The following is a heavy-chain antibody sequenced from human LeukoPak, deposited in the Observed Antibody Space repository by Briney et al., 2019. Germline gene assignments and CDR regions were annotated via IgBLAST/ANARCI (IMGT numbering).Heavy chain of an antibody. CDR1: GGSFSGYY. D-gene: IGHD5-18*01. Sequence: SETLSLTCAVYGGSFSGYYWSWIRQPPGKGLEWIGEINRSGSTNYNPSLKSRVTISVDTSKNQFSLKLSSVTAADTAVYYCARVGYSYGHRTFNPNRGLNYYGMDVWGQGTTVTVSS. CDR2: INRSGST. CDR3: ARVGYSYGHRTFNPNRGLNYYGMDV. J-gene: IGHJ6*02. V-gene: IGHV4-34*01.